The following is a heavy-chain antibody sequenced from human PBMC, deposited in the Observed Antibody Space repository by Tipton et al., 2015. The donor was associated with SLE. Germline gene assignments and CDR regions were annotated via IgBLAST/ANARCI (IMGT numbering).Heavy chain of an antibody. CDR1: GGSISSSSYY. V-gene: IGHV4-39*07. D-gene: IGHD6-13*01. CDR3: ARIVAAAGTRYFDY. Sequence: TLSLTCTVSGGSISSSSYYWGWIRQPPGKGLEWIGSIYYSGSTYYNPSLKSRVTISVDTSKNQFSLKLSSVTAADTAVYYWARIVAAAGTRYFDYWGQGTLVTVSS. J-gene: IGHJ4*02. CDR2: IYYSGST.